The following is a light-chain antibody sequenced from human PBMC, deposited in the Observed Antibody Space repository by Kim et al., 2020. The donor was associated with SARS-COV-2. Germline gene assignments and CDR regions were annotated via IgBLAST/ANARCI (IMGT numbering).Light chain of an antibody. CDR1: QSISSY. CDR2: AAS. CDR3: QQLYCTSLP. Sequence: DIQMTQSPSSLSASVGDRVTITCRASQSISSYLNWYQQKPGKAPKLLIYAASSLQSGVPSRFSGSGSGTDFTLTITILQPEDFATYYCQQLYCTSLPFGGGTKVDIK. V-gene: IGKV1-39*01. J-gene: IGKJ4*01.